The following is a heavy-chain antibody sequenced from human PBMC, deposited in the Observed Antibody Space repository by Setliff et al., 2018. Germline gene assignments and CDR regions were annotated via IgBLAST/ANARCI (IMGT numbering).Heavy chain of an antibody. D-gene: IGHD1-7*01. Sequence: PGGSLRLSCAASGFTFSAHYMDWLRQAPGKGLEWVGRIRNKDNSYTTEYAASVKGRFTISRDDSKNSLYLQMNSLKTEDTAVYYCTTELGDQTSYNWNYWHWGQGTLVTVSS. J-gene: IGHJ4*02. CDR3: TTELGDQTSYNWNYWH. V-gene: IGHV3-72*01. CDR2: IRNKDNSYTT. CDR1: GFTFSAHY.